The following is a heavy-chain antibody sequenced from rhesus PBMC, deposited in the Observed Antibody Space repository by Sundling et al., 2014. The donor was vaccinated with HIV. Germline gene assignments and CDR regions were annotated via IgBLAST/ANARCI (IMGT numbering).Heavy chain of an antibody. Sequence: QVQLQESGPGLVKPSETLSLTCDVSGASISGYYWNWIRQPPGKGLEWIGYIAGSNGNTYYNPSLKSRITISRDTSNNQFSLRLTSVTAADTAVYYCTSSLPGTTGYFDFWGQGVLVTASS. CDR2: IAGSNGNT. D-gene: IGHD1-26*01. V-gene: IGHV4-165*01. CDR3: TSSLPGTTGYFDF. CDR1: GASISGYY. J-gene: IGHJ4*01.